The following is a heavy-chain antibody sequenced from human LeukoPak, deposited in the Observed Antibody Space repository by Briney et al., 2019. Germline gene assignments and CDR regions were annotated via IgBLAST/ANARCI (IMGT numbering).Heavy chain of an antibody. CDR2: VYYSGST. CDR1: VGSISSSSYY. J-gene: IGHJ4*02. CDR3: ARAGYDSSGYYYYFDY. D-gene: IGHD3-22*01. Sequence: SETLSLTCTVSVGSISSSSYYWGWIRQPPGNRLEWIGRVYYSGSTYYNPSLKSRVTISADTSKNQFSLKLSSVTAADTAVYYCARAGYDSSGYYYYFDYWGQGTLVTVSS. V-gene: IGHV4-39*07.